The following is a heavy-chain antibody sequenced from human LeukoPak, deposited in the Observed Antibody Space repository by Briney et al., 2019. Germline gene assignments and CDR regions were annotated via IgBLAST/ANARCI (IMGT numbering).Heavy chain of an antibody. CDR1: GFTFISYA. Sequence: GGSLRLSCAASGFTFISYAMSWVRQAPGKGLEWVSGISGGDGSTYYADSVKVRFTISRDNSKNTIYLQMNSLRAEDTAVYFCAKHYTNSYYYYYMDVWGKGTTITVSS. CDR3: AKHYTNSYYYYYMDV. D-gene: IGHD3-3*01. V-gene: IGHV3-23*01. CDR2: ISGGDGST. J-gene: IGHJ6*03.